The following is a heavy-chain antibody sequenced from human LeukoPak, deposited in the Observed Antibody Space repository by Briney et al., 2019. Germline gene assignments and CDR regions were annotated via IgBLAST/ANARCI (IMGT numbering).Heavy chain of an antibody. Sequence: GGSLRLSCAASGFTFSSYAMSWVRQAPGKGLEWVSAISGSGGSTYYADSVKGRFTISRDNSKNTLYLQMNSLRAEDTAVYYCARVYYYGSGSFSYWFDPWGQGTLVTVPS. CDR1: GFTFSSYA. D-gene: IGHD3-10*01. CDR3: ARVYYYGSGSFSYWFDP. V-gene: IGHV3-23*01. J-gene: IGHJ5*02. CDR2: ISGSGGST.